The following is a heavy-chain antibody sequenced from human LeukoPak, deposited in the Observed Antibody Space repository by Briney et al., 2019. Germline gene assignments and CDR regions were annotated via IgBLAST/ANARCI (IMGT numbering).Heavy chain of an antibody. CDR3: ARADGYNGIGAYYFDY. Sequence: SETLSLTCTVSGGSISSSSYYWGWIRQPPGKGLEWIGSIYYSGSTYYNPSLKSRVTISVDTSKNQFSLKLSSVTAADTAVYYCARADGYNGIGAYYFDYWGQGTLVTVSS. J-gene: IGHJ4*02. D-gene: IGHD5-24*01. CDR2: IYYSGST. CDR1: GGSISSSSYY. V-gene: IGHV4-39*07.